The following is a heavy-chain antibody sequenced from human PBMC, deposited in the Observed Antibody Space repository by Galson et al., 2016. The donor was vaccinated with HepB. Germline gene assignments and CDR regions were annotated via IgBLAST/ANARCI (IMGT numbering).Heavy chain of an antibody. D-gene: IGHD4-11*01. V-gene: IGHV3-48*02. CDR2: IDNSGGAI. Sequence: SLRLSCAPSGFIFTTYAMNWVRQAPGKGLEWISYIDNSGGAIYYTDSVRGRFTISRDNAKNSLYLQMNSLRDVDTAVYYCATGLTTFEHWGQGTLVTVSS. J-gene: IGHJ4*02. CDR3: ATGLTTFEH. CDR1: GFIFTTYA.